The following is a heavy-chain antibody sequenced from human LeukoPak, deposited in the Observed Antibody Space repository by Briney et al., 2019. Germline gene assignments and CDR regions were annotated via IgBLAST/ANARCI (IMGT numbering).Heavy chain of an antibody. D-gene: IGHD2-2*01. CDR1: GGSISSGSYY. J-gene: IGHJ6*03. CDR2: IYTSGST. Sequence: SETLSLTCTVSGGSISSGSYYWSWIRQPAGKGLEWIGRIYTSGSTNYNPSLKSRDTISVDTSKNQFSLKLSSVTAADTAVYYCARVRTIVVVVHYYYYMDVWGKGTTVTVSS. V-gene: IGHV4-61*02. CDR3: ARVRTIVVVVHYYYYMDV.